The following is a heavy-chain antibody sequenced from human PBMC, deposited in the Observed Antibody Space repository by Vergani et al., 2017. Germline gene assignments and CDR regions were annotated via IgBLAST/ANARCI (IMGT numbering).Heavy chain of an antibody. J-gene: IGHJ3*02. Sequence: VQLLESGGGSAQPGESLRLSCVASGFTFNAYYMSWVRQAPGKGLECVSYISVSGTSIHYADSVKGRFTISRDNAKSSLSLQMHSLTAEDTAVYFCARVGTWAFDIWGQGTVVTVSS. V-gene: IGHV3-11*01. D-gene: IGHD1-14*01. CDR3: ARVGTWAFDI. CDR1: GFTFNAYY. CDR2: ISVSGTSI.